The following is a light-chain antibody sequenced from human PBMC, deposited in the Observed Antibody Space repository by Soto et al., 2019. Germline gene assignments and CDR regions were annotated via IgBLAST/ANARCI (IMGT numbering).Light chain of an antibody. CDR1: SSNIGSNY. Sequence: QPVLTQPPSASGTPGQRVTISCSGSSSNIGSNYVYWYQQLPGTAPKLLIYSNNQRPSGVPDRFSGSKSGTSASLAISGLRSEDEADYHCAAWDDILTAWVFGGGTTLTVL. CDR2: SNN. J-gene: IGLJ3*02. CDR3: AAWDDILTAWV. V-gene: IGLV1-47*02.